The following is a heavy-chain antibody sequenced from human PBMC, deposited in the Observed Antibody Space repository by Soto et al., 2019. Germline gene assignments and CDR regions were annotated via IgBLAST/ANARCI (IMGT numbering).Heavy chain of an antibody. J-gene: IGHJ3*02. CDR3: ARMEGDGRREGSAFDI. V-gene: IGHV5-51*03. Sequence: EVQLIQSGAEVKKPGESLKISCEGSGYSFSTFWIGWVRQMPGKGLEWMGIIYPSDSDTKYRPSFQGQVTISADKSINTAYLQWDSLKASDTAIYYCARMEGDGRREGSAFDIWGQGTMVTVSS. CDR2: IYPSDSDT. D-gene: IGHD3-10*01. CDR1: GYSFSTFW.